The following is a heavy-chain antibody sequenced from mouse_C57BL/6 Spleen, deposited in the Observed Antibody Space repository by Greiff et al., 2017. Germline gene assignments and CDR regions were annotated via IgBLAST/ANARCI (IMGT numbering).Heavy chain of an antibody. D-gene: IGHD4-1*02. V-gene: IGHV1-26*01. CDR2: INPNNGGT. J-gene: IGHJ1*03. Sequence: VQLQQSGPELVKPGASAKISCKASGYTFTDYYMNWVKQSHGKSLEWIGDINPNNGGTSYNQKFKGKATLTVDKSSSTAYMELRSLTSEDSAVYYCARQLGYWYFDVWGTGTTVTVSS. CDR3: ARQLGYWYFDV. CDR1: GYTFTDYY.